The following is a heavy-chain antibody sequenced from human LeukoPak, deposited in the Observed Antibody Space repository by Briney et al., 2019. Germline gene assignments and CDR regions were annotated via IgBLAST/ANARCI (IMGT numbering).Heavy chain of an antibody. CDR3: AKTPIVVVVAAPDY. CDR2: ISGSGGST. V-gene: IGHV3-23*01. J-gene: IGHJ4*02. Sequence: PGGSLRLSCAASGFTFSNAWMSWVRQAPGKGLEWVSAISGSGGSTYYADSVKGRFTISRDNSKNTLYLQMNSLRAEDTAVYYCAKTPIVVVVAAPDYWGQGTLVTVSS. D-gene: IGHD2-15*01. CDR1: GFTFSNAW.